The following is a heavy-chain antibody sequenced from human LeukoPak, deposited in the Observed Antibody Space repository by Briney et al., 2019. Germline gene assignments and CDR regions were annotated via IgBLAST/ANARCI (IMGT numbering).Heavy chain of an antibody. Sequence: PSETLSLTCIVSGGSISSISSNNYHWGWIRQPPGKGLEWIGSIYYSGSTYYNPSLKSRVTISVDTSKNQFSLKLSSVTAADTAVYYCTRDRSSGSTKGAFDIWGQGTMVTVSS. V-gene: IGHV4-39*02. J-gene: IGHJ3*02. D-gene: IGHD3-22*01. CDR2: IYYSGST. CDR1: GGSISSISSNNYH. CDR3: TRDRSSGSTKGAFDI.